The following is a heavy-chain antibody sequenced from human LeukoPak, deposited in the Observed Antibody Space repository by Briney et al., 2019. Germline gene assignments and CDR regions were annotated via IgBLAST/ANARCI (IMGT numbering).Heavy chain of an antibody. D-gene: IGHD2-2*01. V-gene: IGHV3-21*01. J-gene: IGHJ3*02. CDR2: ISRSSSYT. Sequence: GGSLRLPCAASGFTFSSYSMNWVRQAPGKGLEWVSSISRSSSYTYYADSVKGRFTISRDNAKNSLYLQMNSLRAEDTAVYYCARDFQGGYHLPPEHAFDIWGQGTLVTVSS. CDR1: GFTFSSYS. CDR3: ARDFQGGYHLPPEHAFDI.